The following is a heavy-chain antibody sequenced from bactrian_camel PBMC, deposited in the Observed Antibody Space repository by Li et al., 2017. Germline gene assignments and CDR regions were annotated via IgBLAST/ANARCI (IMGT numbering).Heavy chain of an antibody. CDR3: AASRPSYNDLCPLESDSYAYPS. Sequence: VQLVESGGDSVQAGGSLRLSCVASGFPFGLYAMMWVRQAPGKGLEWVSSIETGGRAKYADFVKGRFTISRDNAKNTLYLQIHRLKPDDTATYYCAASRPSYNDLCPLESDSYAYPSWCQGTQVTFS. D-gene: IGHD4*01. J-gene: IGHJ6*01. CDR1: GFPFGLYA. V-gene: IGHV3S31*01. CDR2: IETGGRA.